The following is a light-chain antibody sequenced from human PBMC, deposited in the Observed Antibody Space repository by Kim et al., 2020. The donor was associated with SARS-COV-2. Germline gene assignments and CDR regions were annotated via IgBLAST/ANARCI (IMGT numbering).Light chain of an antibody. J-gene: IGKJ4*01. Sequence: ERVMTQSPATLSVSIGERATLSCRASQSVSSNVAWYQQKPGQPPRLLMYGTSIRATGIPARFSGSWSGTQYTLTISSVQSEDFAIYYCQQYNDWPSLTFGGGTKVEIK. CDR2: GTS. CDR3: QQYNDWPSLT. V-gene: IGKV3-15*01. CDR1: QSVSSN.